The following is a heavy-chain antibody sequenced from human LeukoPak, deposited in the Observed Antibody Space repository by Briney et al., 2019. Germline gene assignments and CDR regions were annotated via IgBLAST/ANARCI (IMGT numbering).Heavy chain of an antibody. D-gene: IGHD1/OR15-1a*01. CDR3: ARGGQAGTGDY. Sequence: GGSLRLSCAASGFTFDDYGMSWVRQPPGKWLEWVSGINWNGGSTGYADSVKGRFTISRDNAKDSLYLEMNSLRAEDTAVYYCARGGQAGTGDYWGQGTLVTVSS. J-gene: IGHJ4*02. V-gene: IGHV3-20*04. CDR2: INWNGGST. CDR1: GFTFDDYG.